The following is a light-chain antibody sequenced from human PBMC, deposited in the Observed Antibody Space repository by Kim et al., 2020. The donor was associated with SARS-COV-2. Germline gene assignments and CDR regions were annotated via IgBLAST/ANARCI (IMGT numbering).Light chain of an antibody. CDR2: QDS. Sequence: VSQRQTASSACSGDKLGDKYAGWYQQTPGQSPVLVIYQDSKRPSGIPERFAGSNSGDTATLTISGTQAMDEADYYCQAWDSSTVVFGGGTQLTVL. CDR3: QAWDSSTVV. J-gene: IGLJ2*01. CDR1: KLGDKY. V-gene: IGLV3-1*01.